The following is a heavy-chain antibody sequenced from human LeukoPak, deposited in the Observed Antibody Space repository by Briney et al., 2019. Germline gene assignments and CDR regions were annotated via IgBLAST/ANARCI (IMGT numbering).Heavy chain of an antibody. Sequence: GGSLRLSCAASGFTFLSYWMSWVRQAPGKGLEWVANIKQDGSEKYYVDSVKGRFTISRDNAKNSLYLQMNSLRAEDTAVYYCAGLMWELPPHYYYMDVWGKGTTVTISS. J-gene: IGHJ6*03. CDR3: AGLMWELPPHYYYMDV. CDR2: IKQDGSEK. CDR1: GFTFLSYW. D-gene: IGHD1-26*01. V-gene: IGHV3-7*01.